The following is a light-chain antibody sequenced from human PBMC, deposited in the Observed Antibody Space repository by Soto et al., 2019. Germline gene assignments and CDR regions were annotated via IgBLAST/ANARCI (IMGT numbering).Light chain of an antibody. J-gene: IGLJ1*01. V-gene: IGLV2-14*01. CDR3: SSYTSSGTLYV. Sequence: QSVLTQPASLSGSPGQSITISCAGTSSDIGGSKYVSWYQQHPGKAPKLIIYEVTYRPSGVSARFSGSKSGNTASLTVSGLXAEDEADYYCSSYTSSGTLYVFGTGTKVTVL. CDR1: SSDIGGSKY. CDR2: EVT.